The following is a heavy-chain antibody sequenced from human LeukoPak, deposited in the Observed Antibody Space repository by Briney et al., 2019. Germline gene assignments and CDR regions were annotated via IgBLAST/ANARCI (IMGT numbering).Heavy chain of an antibody. CDR3: AKTYYSSGSYYHFEY. V-gene: IGHV3-23*01. CDR2: ISDSGGST. J-gene: IGHJ4*02. Sequence: PGGSLRLSCAASGFTFNNYAMTWVRQAPGKGLEWVSTISDSGGSTYYADSVKGRFTISRDNSKNTLYLQMISLRVEDTAVYYCAKTYYSSGSYYHFEYWGQGTLVTVSS. CDR1: GFTFNNYA. D-gene: IGHD3-10*01.